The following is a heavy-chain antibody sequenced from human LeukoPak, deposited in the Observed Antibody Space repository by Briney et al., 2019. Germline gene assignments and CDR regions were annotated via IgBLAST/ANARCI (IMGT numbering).Heavy chain of an antibody. CDR1: GFTFSSYS. J-gene: IGHJ4*02. D-gene: IGHD5-12*01. CDR2: ISSSSSYI. CDR3: ARDEGSGYDLELFDY. V-gene: IGHV3-21*01. Sequence: GGSLRLSCAASGFTFSSYSMNWDRQAPGKGLEWVSSISSSSSYIYYADSVKGRFTISRDNAKNSLYLQMNSLRAEDTAVYYCARDEGSGYDLELFDYWGQGTLVTVYS.